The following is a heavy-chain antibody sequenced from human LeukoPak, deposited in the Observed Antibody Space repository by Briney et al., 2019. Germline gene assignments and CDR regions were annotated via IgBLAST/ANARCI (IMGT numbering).Heavy chain of an antibody. CDR3: ARVVTTGIFDLYYYYYYMDV. V-gene: IGHV3-23*01. CDR1: GFTFSSYE. CDR2: ISGSGGST. J-gene: IGHJ6*03. D-gene: IGHD4-17*01. Sequence: GGSLRLSCAASGFTFSSYEMNWVRQAPGKGLEWVSAISGSGGSTYYADSVKGRFTISRDNSKNTLYLQMNSLRAEDTAVYYCARVVTTGIFDLYYYYYYMDVWGKGTTVTISS.